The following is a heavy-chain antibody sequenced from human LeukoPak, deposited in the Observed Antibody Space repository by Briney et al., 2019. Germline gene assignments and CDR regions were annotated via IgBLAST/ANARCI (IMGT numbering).Heavy chain of an antibody. Sequence: GGSLRLSCAASGFTFSSYEMNWVRQAPGKGLEWVSYISSSGSTIYYADSVKGRFTISRDNAKNSLYLQMNSLRAEDTAVYYCARAEQVATRYYYYMDVWGKGTTVTISS. CDR2: ISSSGSTI. CDR3: ARAEQVATRYYYYMDV. J-gene: IGHJ6*03. V-gene: IGHV3-48*03. CDR1: GFTFSSYE. D-gene: IGHD5-12*01.